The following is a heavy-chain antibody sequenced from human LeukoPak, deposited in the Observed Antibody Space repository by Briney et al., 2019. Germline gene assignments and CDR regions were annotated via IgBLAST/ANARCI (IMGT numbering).Heavy chain of an antibody. CDR1: GGSISSGDYY. CDR3: ARGRRGYSYGHPWYFDL. V-gene: IGHV4-30-4*01. CDR2: IYYSGST. J-gene: IGHJ2*01. D-gene: IGHD5-18*01. Sequence: SETLSLTCTVSGGSISSGDYYWSWIRQPPGKGLEWIGYIYYSGSTYYNPSLKSRVTISVDTSKNQFSLKLSSVTAADTAVYYCARGRRGYSYGHPWYFDLWGRGTLVTVSS.